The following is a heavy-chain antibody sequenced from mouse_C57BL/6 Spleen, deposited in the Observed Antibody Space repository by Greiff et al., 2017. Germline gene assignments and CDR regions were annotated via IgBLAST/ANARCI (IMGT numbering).Heavy chain of an antibody. J-gene: IGHJ3*01. CDR2: IWSGGST. D-gene: IGHD6-1*01. V-gene: IGHV2-2*01. Sequence: VQRVESGPGLVQPSQSLSITCTVSGFSLTSYGVHWVRQSPGKGLEWLGVIWSGGSTDYNAAFISRLSISKDNSKSQVFFKMNSLQADDTAIYYCARGHFSWFAYWGQGTLVTVSA. CDR3: ARGHFSWFAY. CDR1: GFSLTSYG.